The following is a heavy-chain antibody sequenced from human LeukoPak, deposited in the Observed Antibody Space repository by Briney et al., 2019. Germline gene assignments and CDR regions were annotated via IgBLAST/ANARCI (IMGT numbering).Heavy chain of an antibody. CDR1: GFTFSSYS. J-gene: IGHJ1*01. Sequence: GGSLRLSCAASGFTFSSYSMNWVRQAPGKGLEWVANIKQDGSEKYYVDSVKGRFTISRDNAKNSLYLQMNSLRAEDTAVYYCARADSGSYPEYFQHWGQGTLVTVSS. V-gene: IGHV3-7*01. CDR3: ARADSGSYPEYFQH. D-gene: IGHD1-26*01. CDR2: IKQDGSEK.